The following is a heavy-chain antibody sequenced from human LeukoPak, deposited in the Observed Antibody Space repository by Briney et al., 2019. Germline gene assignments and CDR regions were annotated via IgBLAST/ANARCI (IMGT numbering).Heavy chain of an antibody. V-gene: IGHV3-NL1*01. Sequence: GGSLRLSCAASGFAFSSYGMDWVRQAPGKGLEWVSVIYSGGSTYYADSVKGRFTISRDNSKNTLYLQMNSLRAEDTAVYYCARERREWELYYFDYWGQGTLVTVSS. J-gene: IGHJ4*02. CDR3: ARERREWELYYFDY. D-gene: IGHD1-26*01. CDR2: IYSGGST. CDR1: GFAFSSYG.